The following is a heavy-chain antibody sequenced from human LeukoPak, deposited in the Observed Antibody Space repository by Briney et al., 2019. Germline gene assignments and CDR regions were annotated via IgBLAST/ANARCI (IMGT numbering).Heavy chain of an antibody. CDR3: AKGGGRITMVRGGYNWFDP. V-gene: IGHV3-23*01. J-gene: IGHJ5*02. CDR2: ISGSGGST. D-gene: IGHD3-10*01. CDR1: GFTFSSYA. Sequence: GGSLRLSCAASGFTFSSYAMSWVRQAPGKGLEWVSAISGSGGSTYYADSVKGRFTISRDNSKNTLYLQMNSLRAEDTAVYYCAKGGGRITMVRGGYNWFDPWGQGTLVTVSS.